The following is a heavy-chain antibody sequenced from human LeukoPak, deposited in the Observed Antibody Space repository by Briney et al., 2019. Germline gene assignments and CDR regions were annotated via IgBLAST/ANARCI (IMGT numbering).Heavy chain of an antibody. J-gene: IGHJ4*02. CDR1: GGSISSYY. CDR2: IYYSGST. V-gene: IGHV4-59*01. CDR3: ASITMVRRSFDY. Sequence: SETLSLTCTVSGGSISSYYWSWIRQPPGKGLEWIGYIYYSGSTNYNPSLKSRVTISVDTSKNQFSLKLSSVTAADTAVYYCASITMVRRSFDYWGQGTLVTVSS. D-gene: IGHD3-10*01.